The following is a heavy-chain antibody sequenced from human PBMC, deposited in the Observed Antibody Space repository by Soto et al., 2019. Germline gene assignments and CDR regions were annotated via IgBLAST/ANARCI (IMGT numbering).Heavy chain of an antibody. V-gene: IGHV5-51*01. CDR2: IYPGDSDT. CDR1: GYSFTSYW. J-gene: IGHJ6*02. Sequence: GESLKISCKGSGYSFTSYWIGWVRQMPGKGLEWMGIIYPGDSDTRYSPSFQGQVTISADKSISTAYLQWSSLKASDTAMYYCARLGRDTAMVTSYYYGMDVWGQGTTVTVSS. D-gene: IGHD5-18*01. CDR3: ARLGRDTAMVTSYYYGMDV.